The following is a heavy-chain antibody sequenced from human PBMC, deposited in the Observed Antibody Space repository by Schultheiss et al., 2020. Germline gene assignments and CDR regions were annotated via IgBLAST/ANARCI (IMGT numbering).Heavy chain of an antibody. D-gene: IGHD2-2*01. CDR3: ARLVVVVPAANDAFDI. J-gene: IGHJ3*02. V-gene: IGHV3-21*01. CDR1: GFTFSSYS. Sequence: GGSLRLSCAASGFTFSSYSMNWVRQAPGKGLEWVSSISSSSSYIYYADSVKGRFTISRDNAKNSLYLQMNSLRAEDTAVYYCARLVVVVPAANDAFDIWGQGTMVTVSS. CDR2: ISSSSSYI.